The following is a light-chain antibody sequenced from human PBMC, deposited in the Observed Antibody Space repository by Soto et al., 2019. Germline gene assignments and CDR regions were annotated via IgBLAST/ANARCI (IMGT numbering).Light chain of an antibody. Sequence: DIQMTQSPSTLSASVGDTVTITCRASQSVSNWMIWYQQKPGKAPRLLIYEASNLESGVPSGFSGSESGTEFNLTISSLQPGDSATSYCQQRNSNVWTFGQGTKVEI. J-gene: IGKJ1*01. CDR3: QQRNSNVWT. CDR2: EAS. CDR1: QSVSNW. V-gene: IGKV1-5*01.